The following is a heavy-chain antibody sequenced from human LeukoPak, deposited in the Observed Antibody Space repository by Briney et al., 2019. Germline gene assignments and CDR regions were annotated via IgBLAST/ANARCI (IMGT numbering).Heavy chain of an antibody. D-gene: IGHD3-10*01. J-gene: IGHJ3*01. CDR3: ARAGDFPGSGSRSNDAFDL. V-gene: IGHV3-7*01. CDR1: GFTFSSYW. CDR2: IKQDGSEK. Sequence: GGSLRLSCVASGFTFSSYWMTWVRQAPGKGLEWVANIKQDGSEKYYVDSVKGRFTISRDNAKNSLYLQMNSLKDEDTAVYYCARAGDFPGSGSRSNDAFDLWGQGTMVTVSS.